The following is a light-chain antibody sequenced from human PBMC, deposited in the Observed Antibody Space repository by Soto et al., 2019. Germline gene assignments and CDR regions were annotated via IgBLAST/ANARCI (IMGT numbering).Light chain of an antibody. V-gene: IGLV2-11*01. CDR1: SSDVGGYNY. Sequence: QSALTQPRSVSGSPGQSVTISCTGTSSDVGGYNYVPWYQQHPGKAPKLVIYDVSKWPSGVPDRFSGSKSGNTASLTISGLQAEDEADYYCCSYAGNSLWVFGGGTKLTVL. CDR3: CSYAGNSLWV. J-gene: IGLJ3*02. CDR2: DVS.